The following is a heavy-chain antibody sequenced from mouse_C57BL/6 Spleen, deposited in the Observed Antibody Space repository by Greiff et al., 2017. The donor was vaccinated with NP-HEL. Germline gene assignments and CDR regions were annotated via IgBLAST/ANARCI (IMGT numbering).Heavy chain of an antibody. V-gene: IGHV1-81*01. CDR1: GYTFTSYG. CDR3: AREGGPGRPFDY. CDR2: IYPRSGNT. J-gene: IGHJ2*01. D-gene: IGHD4-1*01. Sequence: QVQLQQSGAELARPGASVKLSCKASGYTFTSYGISWVKQRTGQGLEWIGEIYPRSGNTYYNEKFKGKATLTVDKSSSTAYMELRSLTSEDSAVYFCAREGGPGRPFDYWGQGTTLTVSS.